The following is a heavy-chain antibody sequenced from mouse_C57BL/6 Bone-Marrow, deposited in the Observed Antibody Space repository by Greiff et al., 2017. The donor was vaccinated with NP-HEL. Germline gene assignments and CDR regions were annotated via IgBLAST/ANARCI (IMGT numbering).Heavy chain of an antibody. CDR1: GYTFTSYW. CDR3: VYGSSLYYFDY. CDR2: IDPSDSYT. Sequence: QVQLQQPGAELVRPGTSVKLSCKASGYTFTSYWMHWVKQRPGQGLEWIGVIDPSDSYTNYNQKFKGKATLTVDTSSSTAYMQLSSLTSEDSAVYYCVYGSSLYYFDYWGQGTTLTVSS. V-gene: IGHV1-59*01. J-gene: IGHJ2*01. D-gene: IGHD1-1*01.